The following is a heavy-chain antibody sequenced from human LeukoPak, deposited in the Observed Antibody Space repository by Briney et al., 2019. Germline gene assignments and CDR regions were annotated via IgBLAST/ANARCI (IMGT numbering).Heavy chain of an antibody. CDR3: AKLIAVAGTINFDY. J-gene: IGHJ4*02. V-gene: IGHV4-39*01. CDR1: GGSISSSSYY. Sequence: SETLSLTCTVSGGSISSSSYYWGWIRQPPGKGLEWIGSIYYSGSTYYNPSLKSRVTISVDTSKNQFSLKLSSVTAADTAVYYCAKLIAVAGTINFDYWGQGTLVTVSS. CDR2: IYYSGST. D-gene: IGHD6-19*01.